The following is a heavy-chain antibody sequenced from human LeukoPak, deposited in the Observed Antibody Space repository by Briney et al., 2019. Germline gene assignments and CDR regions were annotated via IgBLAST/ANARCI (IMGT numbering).Heavy chain of an antibody. J-gene: IGHJ4*02. CDR1: GFTFSSYW. CDR3: ASHDYGDYASFDY. V-gene: IGHV3-7*01. D-gene: IGHD4-17*01. Sequence: GGSLRLSCAASGFTFSSYWMSWVRQAPGKGLEWVANIKQDGSEKYYVDSVKGRFTISRDNAKNSLYLQMNSLRAEDTAVYYCASHDYGDYASFDYWGQGTLVTVSS. CDR2: IKQDGSEK.